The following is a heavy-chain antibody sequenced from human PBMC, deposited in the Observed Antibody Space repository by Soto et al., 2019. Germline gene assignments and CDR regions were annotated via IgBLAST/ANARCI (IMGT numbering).Heavy chain of an antibody. CDR3: ARDPGCTSTSCYTGVLDY. CDR1: GFTFSIYE. V-gene: IGHV3-48*03. D-gene: IGHD2-2*02. J-gene: IGHJ4*02. CDR2: ISTSGSVR. Sequence: GSLRLSCAASGFTFSIYEMNWVRQAPGKGLEWVSFISTSGSVRYYADSVKGRFTISRDNAKNSLFLQVGSLRAEDTAVYYCARDPGCTSTSCYTGVLDYWGQGTLVTVSS.